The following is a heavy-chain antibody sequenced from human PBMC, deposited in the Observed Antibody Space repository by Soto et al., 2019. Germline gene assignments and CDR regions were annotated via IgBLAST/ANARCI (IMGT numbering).Heavy chain of an antibody. CDR1: GYSFTSYW. D-gene: IGHD3-3*01. Sequence: GESLKISCKGSGYSFTSYWVGWVRQMPGKGLEWMGIIYPGDSDTRYSPSFQGQVTISADKSISTAYLQWSSLKASDTAMDYCARARGSGGRGRSGYPDFNYWGQGTLVTVSS. CDR3: ARARGSGGRGRSGYPDFNY. J-gene: IGHJ4*02. V-gene: IGHV5-51*01. CDR2: IYPGDSDT.